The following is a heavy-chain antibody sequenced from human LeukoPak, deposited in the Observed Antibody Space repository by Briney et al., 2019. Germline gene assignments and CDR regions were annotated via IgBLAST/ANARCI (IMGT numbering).Heavy chain of an antibody. Sequence: PGGSLRLSCAASGFTFSSYAMSWVRQAPGKGLEWVSAISGGGGSTYYADSVKGRFTISRDNSKNTLYLQMNSLRAEDTAVYYCAKDLFGYSSSSPYCFDYWGQGTLVTVSS. D-gene: IGHD6-6*01. CDR2: ISGGGGST. V-gene: IGHV3-23*01. CDR3: AKDLFGYSSSSPYCFDY. J-gene: IGHJ4*02. CDR1: GFTFSSYA.